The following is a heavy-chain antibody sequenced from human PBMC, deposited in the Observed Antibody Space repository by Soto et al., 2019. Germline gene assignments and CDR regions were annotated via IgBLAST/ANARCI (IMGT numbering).Heavy chain of an antibody. Sequence: QMQLVQSGAEVKKTGSSVTVSCKALGNTFTYRYLHWVRQAPGQALEWMGWITPFSGDVHYAQKFQERVTITRDMSINTAYMQMSSLRPEDTAMYFCASGGAGSGPFTWELPDHWGQGTLVTVSS. CDR1: GNTFTYRY. D-gene: IGHD1-26*01. V-gene: IGHV1-45*02. J-gene: IGHJ4*02. CDR3: ASGGAGSGPFTWELPDH. CDR2: ITPFSGDV.